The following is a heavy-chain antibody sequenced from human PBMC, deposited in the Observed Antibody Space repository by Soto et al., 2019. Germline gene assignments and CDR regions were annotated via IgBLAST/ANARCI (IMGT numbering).Heavy chain of an antibody. D-gene: IGHD1-1*01. CDR1: GDSVSKKDAA. J-gene: IGHJ4*02. CDR2: TFYKSKWSS. CDR3: ARDYNWAYDF. Sequence: QTPSPTCVIFGDSVSKKDAAWNWIRQSPSRGLEWLGRTFYKSKWSSDYAVSVKSRININPDTSKNQFSLQLNFVTPEDTAVYYCARDYNWAYDFWGQGTLVTVSS. V-gene: IGHV6-1*01.